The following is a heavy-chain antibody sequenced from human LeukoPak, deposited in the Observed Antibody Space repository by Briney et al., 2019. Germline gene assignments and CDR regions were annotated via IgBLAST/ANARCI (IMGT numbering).Heavy chain of an antibody. CDR1: GGSISSSSYY. J-gene: IGHJ4*02. D-gene: IGHD5-18*01. Sequence: SETLSLTCTVSGGSISSSSYYWGWIRQPPGKGLEWIGEIYHSGSTNYNPSLKSRVTISVDKSKNQFSLKLSSVTAADTAVYYCASWIQLKGYFDYWGQGTLVTVSS. CDR2: IYHSGST. CDR3: ASWIQLKGYFDY. V-gene: IGHV4-39*07.